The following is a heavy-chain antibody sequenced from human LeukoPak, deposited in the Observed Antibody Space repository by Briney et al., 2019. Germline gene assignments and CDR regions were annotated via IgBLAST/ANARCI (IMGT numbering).Heavy chain of an antibody. CDR2: INPNSGDT. CDR3: AREYLTGSHFDY. Sequence: ASVKVSCKASGYTFTGYYMHWVRQAPGQGLEWMGQINPNSGDTNYAQKFQGRVTMTRDTSISTAYMELTSLRSDDTAVYYCAREYLTGSHFDYWGQGTLVTVSS. J-gene: IGHJ4*02. V-gene: IGHV1-2*06. D-gene: IGHD1-26*01. CDR1: GYTFTGYY.